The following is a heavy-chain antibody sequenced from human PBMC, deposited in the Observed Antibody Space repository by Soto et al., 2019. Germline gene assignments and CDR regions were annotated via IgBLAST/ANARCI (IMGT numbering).Heavy chain of an antibody. D-gene: IGHD2-2*03. J-gene: IGHJ4*02. CDR1: GGSFSGYY. CDR3: ARGGVVVDIVVLPAAFFDY. Sequence: SETLSLTCAVYGGSFSGYYWSWIRQPPGKGLEWIGEINHSGSTNYNPSLKSRVTISVDTSKNQFSLKLGSVTAADTAVYYCARGGVVVDIVVLPAAFFDYWGQGTLVTVSS. CDR2: INHSGST. V-gene: IGHV4-34*01.